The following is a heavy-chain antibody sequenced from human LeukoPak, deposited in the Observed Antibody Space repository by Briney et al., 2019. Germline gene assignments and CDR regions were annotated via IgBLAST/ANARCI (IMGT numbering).Heavy chain of an antibody. CDR3: ARSSGWYTVFDY. CDR1: GFTFSTYE. J-gene: IGHJ4*02. CDR2: ISSSGSSI. D-gene: IGHD6-19*01. Sequence: GGSLRLSCAASGFTFSTYEMNWVRQAPGKGLEWVSYISSSGSSIYYADSVKGRFTISRDKSTEKVYLQMNSLRAEDTAVYYCARSSGWYTVFDYWGQGTLVTVSS. V-gene: IGHV3-48*03.